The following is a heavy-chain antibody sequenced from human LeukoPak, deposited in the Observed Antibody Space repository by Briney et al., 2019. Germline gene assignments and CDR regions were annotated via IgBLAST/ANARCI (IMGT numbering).Heavy chain of an antibody. V-gene: IGHV6-1*01. J-gene: IGHJ4*02. Sequence: SQTLSLTCAISGDSVSSNSAAWNWIRQSPSRGLEWLGRTYYRSKWYNDYAVSVKSRITINPDTSKDQFSLQLNSLTPEDTAVYYCARESITMVRGAIGLGYWGQGTLVTVSS. CDR1: GDSVSSNSAA. CDR2: TYYRSKWYN. D-gene: IGHD3-10*01. CDR3: ARESITMVRGAIGLGY.